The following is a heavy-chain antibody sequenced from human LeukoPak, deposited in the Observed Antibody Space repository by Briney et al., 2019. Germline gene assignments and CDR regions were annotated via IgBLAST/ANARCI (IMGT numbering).Heavy chain of an antibody. V-gene: IGHV3-9*01. J-gene: IGHJ4*02. CDR1: GFTFSSHA. CDR3: AKGARSSSGYTTD. D-gene: IGHD3-22*01. Sequence: GGSLRLSCAASGFTFSSHAMHWVRQAPGKGLEWVAGINWNSVSAVYADSLKGRLTISRDNAKNSLFLQMNSLKTEDTAFYYCAKGARSSSGYTTDWGQGILVTVSS. CDR2: INWNSVSA.